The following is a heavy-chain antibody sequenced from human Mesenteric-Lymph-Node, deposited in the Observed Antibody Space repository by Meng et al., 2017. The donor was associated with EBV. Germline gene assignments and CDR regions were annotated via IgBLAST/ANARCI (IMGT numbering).Heavy chain of an antibody. J-gene: IGHJ5*02. CDR1: GGSISSSSDY. CDR2: IYYSGST. D-gene: IGHD2-15*01. V-gene: IGHV4-39*07. Sequence: LQGRGRRLGNPSGPLSLPCTVSGGSISSSSDYWGWIRQPPGKGLEWIGSIYYSGSTYYNPSLKSRVTISVDTSKNQFSLKLSSVTAADTAVYYCARDLVVAATPDIWWFDPWGQGTLVTVSS. CDR3: ARDLVVAATPDIWWFDP.